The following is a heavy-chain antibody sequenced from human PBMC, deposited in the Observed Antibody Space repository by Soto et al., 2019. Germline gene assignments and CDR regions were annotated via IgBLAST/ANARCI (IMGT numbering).Heavy chain of an antibody. CDR2: INPNSGGT. CDR3: ARDRKTPKGYYYYRMDV. Sequence: ASVKVSCKASGYTFTGYYMHWVRQAPGQGLEWMGWINPNSGGTNYAQKFQGRVTMTRDTSISTAYMELSRLRSDDTAVYSCARDRKTPKGYYYYRMDVWGQATTVTVSS. CDR1: GYTFTGYY. J-gene: IGHJ6*02. V-gene: IGHV1-2*02.